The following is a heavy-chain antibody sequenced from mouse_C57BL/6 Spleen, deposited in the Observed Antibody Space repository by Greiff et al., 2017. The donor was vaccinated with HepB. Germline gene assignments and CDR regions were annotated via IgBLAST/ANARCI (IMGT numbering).Heavy chain of an antibody. J-gene: IGHJ4*01. D-gene: IGHD2-5*01. CDR1: GYSITSGYY. CDR2: ISYDGSN. CDR3: ARDRYSNYEYYYAMDY. V-gene: IGHV3-6*01. Sequence: DVKLQESGPGLVKPSQSLSLTCSVTGYSITSGYYWNWIRQFPGNKLEWMGYISYDGSNNYNPSLKNRISITRDTSKNQFFLKLNSVTTEDTATYYCARDRYSNYEYYYAMDYWGQGTSATVSS.